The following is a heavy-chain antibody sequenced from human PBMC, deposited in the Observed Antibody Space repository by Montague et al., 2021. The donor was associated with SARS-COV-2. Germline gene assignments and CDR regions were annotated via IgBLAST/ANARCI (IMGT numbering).Heavy chain of an antibody. V-gene: IGHV4-4*02. D-gene: IGHD2-8*01. CDR2: IYHSGST. CDR1: GGSISSSNW. J-gene: IGHJ5*02. CDR3: ARLWGSDIVLMVYAIKGWFDP. Sequence: SETLSLTCAVSGGSISSSNWWSWVRQPPGKGLEWIGEIYHSGSTNYNPSLKSRVTISVDTSKNQFSLKLSSVTAADTAVYYCARLWGSDIVLMVYAIKGWFDPWGQGTLVTVSS.